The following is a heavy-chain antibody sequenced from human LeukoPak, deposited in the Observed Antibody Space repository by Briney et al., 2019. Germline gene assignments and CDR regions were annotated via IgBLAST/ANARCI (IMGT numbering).Heavy chain of an antibody. Sequence: PGGSLRLSCAASGSTFSSYGMHWVRQAPGKGLEWVAVISYDGSNKYYADSVKGRFTISRDNSKNTLYLQMNSLRAEDTAVYYCAKDSVWDYYFDYWGQGTLVTVSS. CDR3: AKDSVWDYYFDY. V-gene: IGHV3-30*18. D-gene: IGHD1-26*01. CDR2: ISYDGSNK. J-gene: IGHJ4*02. CDR1: GSTFSSYG.